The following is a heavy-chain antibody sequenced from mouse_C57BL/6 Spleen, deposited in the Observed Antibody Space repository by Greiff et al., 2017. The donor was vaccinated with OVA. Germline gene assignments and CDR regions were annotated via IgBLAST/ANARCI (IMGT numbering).Heavy chain of an antibody. D-gene: IGHD1-1*01. J-gene: IGHJ4*01. CDR1: GYTFTSYW. CDR2: IDPSDSET. V-gene: IGHV1-52*01. Sequence: VQLQQPGAELVRPGSSVKLSCKASGYTFTSYWMRWVKQRPIQGLEWIGNIDPSDSETHYNQKFKDKATLTVDKSSSTAYMQLSSLTSEDSAVYFCAREIYYYGSSYGLAMDYWGQGTSVTVSS. CDR3: AREIYYYGSSYGLAMDY.